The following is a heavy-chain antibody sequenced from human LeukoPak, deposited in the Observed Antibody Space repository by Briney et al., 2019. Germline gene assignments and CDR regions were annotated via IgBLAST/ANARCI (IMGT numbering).Heavy chain of an antibody. CDR2: IYYSGST. Sequence: PSETLSLTCTVSGGSISSYYWSWIRQPPGKGLEWIGYIYYSGSTNYNPSLKSRVTISVDTSKNQFSLKLSSVTAADTAVYYCARALDSSGYYYTIGIWGQGTLVTVSS. CDR3: ARALDSSGYYYTIGI. CDR1: GGSISSYY. V-gene: IGHV4-59*01. J-gene: IGHJ4*02. D-gene: IGHD3-22*01.